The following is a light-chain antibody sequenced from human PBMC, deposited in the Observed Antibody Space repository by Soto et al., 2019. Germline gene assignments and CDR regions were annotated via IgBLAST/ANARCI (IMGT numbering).Light chain of an antibody. Sequence: DIQMTQSPSTLSASVGDRVTITCRASQSISSWLAWYQQKPGKAPKLLIYDASSLESGVPSRFSGSGSGTEFTLTISSLQPDDCATYYCQHHGTFGQGTKVDIK. CDR1: QSISSW. J-gene: IGKJ1*01. V-gene: IGKV1-5*01. CDR2: DAS. CDR3: QHHGT.